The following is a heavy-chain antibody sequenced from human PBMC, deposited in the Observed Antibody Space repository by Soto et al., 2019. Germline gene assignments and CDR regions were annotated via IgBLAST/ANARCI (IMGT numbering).Heavy chain of an antibody. CDR3: ATVFVGWLTGGDY. J-gene: IGHJ4*02. D-gene: IGHD6-19*01. CDR2: ISGSGGST. V-gene: IGHV3-23*01. Sequence: EVQLLESGGGLVQPGGSLRLSCAASGFTFSSYAMSWVRQAPGKGLEWVSAISGSGGSTYYADSVKGRFTFSRANSKNTLYLQMSSLRAEDTAVYYCATVFVGWLTGGDYWGQGTLVTVSS. CDR1: GFTFSSYA.